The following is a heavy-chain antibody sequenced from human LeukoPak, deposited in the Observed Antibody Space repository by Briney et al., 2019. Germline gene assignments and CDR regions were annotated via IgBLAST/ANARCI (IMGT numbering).Heavy chain of an antibody. Sequence: GGSLRLSCAASGFTFSSYAMHWVRQAPGKGLEWVAVISYDGSNKYYADSVKGRFTISRDNSKNTLYLQMNSLRAEDTAVYYCARSPEVLQQLVGWIDYWGQGTLVTVSS. CDR3: ARSPEVLQQLVGWIDY. CDR1: GFTFSSYA. CDR2: ISYDGSNK. D-gene: IGHD6-13*01. V-gene: IGHV3-30-3*01. J-gene: IGHJ4*02.